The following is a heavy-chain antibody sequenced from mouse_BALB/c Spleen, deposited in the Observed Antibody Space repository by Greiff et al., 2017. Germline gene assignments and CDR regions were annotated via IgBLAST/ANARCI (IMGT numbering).Heavy chain of an antibody. D-gene: IGHD2-1*01. CDR2: ISYSGST. CDR1: GYSITSDYA. V-gene: IGHV3-2*02. Sequence: EVKLVESGPGLVKPSQSLSLTCTVTGYSITSDYAWNWIRQFPGNKLEWMRYISYSGSTSYNPSLKSRISITRDTSKNQFFLQLNSVTTEDTATYYCAGGNYGYAMDYWGQGTSVTVSS. CDR3: AGGNYGYAMDY. J-gene: IGHJ4*01.